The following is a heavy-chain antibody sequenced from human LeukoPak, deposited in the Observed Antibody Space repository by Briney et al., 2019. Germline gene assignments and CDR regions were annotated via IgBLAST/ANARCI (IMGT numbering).Heavy chain of an antibody. CDR1: GFTFSSYS. CDR3: AKDHYDFWSGSMGY. V-gene: IGHV3-21*01. Sequence: PGGSLRLSCAASGFTFSSYSMNWVRQAPGKGLEWVSSISSSSSYIYYADSVKGRFTISRDNAKNSLYLQMNSLRAEDTAVYYCAKDHYDFWSGSMGYWGQGTLVTVSS. CDR2: ISSSSSYI. J-gene: IGHJ4*02. D-gene: IGHD3-3*01.